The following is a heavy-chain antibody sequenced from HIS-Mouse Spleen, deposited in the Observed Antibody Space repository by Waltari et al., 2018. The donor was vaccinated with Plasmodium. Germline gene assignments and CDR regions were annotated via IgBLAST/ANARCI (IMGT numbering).Heavy chain of an antibody. CDR1: GGSIRSSSYY. Sequence: QLQLQESGPGLVKPSETLSLTCTVSGGSIRSSSYYWGWLRQPPGKGLEWIGSIYYSGSTYYNPSLKSRVTISVDTSKNQFSLKLSSVTAADTAVYYCARQLAYYDFWSGYSRGYYFDYWGQGTLVTVSS. V-gene: IGHV4-39*01. J-gene: IGHJ4*02. D-gene: IGHD3-3*01. CDR2: IYYSGST. CDR3: ARQLAYYDFWSGYSRGYYFDY.